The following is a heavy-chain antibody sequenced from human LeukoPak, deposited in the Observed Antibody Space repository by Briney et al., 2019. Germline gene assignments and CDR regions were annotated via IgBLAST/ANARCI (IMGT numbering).Heavy chain of an antibody. V-gene: IGHV3-48*02. Sequence: GGSLRLSCATSGFTFSTYTMNWVRQAPGKGLEWVSTVSDSSDVHYSDSVKGRFTISRDNARNSLYLQMNSLRDEDTAVYYCARDGLHTAHFDYWGQGTLVTVSS. J-gene: IGHJ4*02. CDR2: VSDSSDV. D-gene: IGHD5-18*01. CDR1: GFTFSTYT. CDR3: ARDGLHTAHFDY.